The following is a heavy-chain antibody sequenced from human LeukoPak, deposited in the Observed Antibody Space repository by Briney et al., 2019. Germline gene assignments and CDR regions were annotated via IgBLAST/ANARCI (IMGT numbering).Heavy chain of an antibody. V-gene: IGHV3-23*01. D-gene: IGHD3-3*01. CDR2: ISGSGGST. Sequence: GGSLRLSCAASGFTFSSYAMSWVRQAPGKGLEWVSAISGSGGSTYYADSVKGRFTISRDNSKNTLYLQMNSLRAEDTAVYYCAKDDYDFWGPGGHDYWGQGTLVTVSS. CDR3: AKDDYDFWGPGGHDY. CDR1: GFTFSSYA. J-gene: IGHJ4*02.